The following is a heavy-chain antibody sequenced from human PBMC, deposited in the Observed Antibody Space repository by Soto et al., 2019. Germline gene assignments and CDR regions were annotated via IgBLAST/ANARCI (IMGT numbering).Heavy chain of an antibody. V-gene: IGHV3-7*03. D-gene: IGHD2-8*02. CDR1: GFSFRSSW. CDR3: AREYWYYVVY. J-gene: IGHJ4*02. CDR2: INQDGSAN. Sequence: EVHLVESGGGLVQPGGSLRLSCAASGFSFRSSWMSWVRQAPGKGLQWVANINQDGSANYYAASVRGRFTISRDNAANSLYLQMNSLRAEDTALYYCAREYWYYVVYWGQGTLVTVSS.